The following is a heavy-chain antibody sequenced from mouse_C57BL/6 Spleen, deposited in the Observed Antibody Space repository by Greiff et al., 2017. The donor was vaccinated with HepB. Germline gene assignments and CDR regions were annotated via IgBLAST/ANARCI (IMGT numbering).Heavy chain of an antibody. Sequence: VQLQQSGAELVKPGASVKLSCKASGYTFTSYWMQWVKQRPGQGLAWIGEIDPSDSYTNYNQKFKGKATLTVDTSSSTAYMQLSSLTSEDSAVDYCAQGDYDAMDYWGQVTSVTVSS. CDR3: AQGDYDAMDY. V-gene: IGHV1-50*01. J-gene: IGHJ4*01. CDR2: IDPSDSYT. CDR1: GYTFTSYW.